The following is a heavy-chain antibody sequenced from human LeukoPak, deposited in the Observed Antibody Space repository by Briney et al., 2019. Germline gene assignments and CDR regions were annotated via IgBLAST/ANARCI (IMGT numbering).Heavy chain of an antibody. D-gene: IGHD5-12*01. CDR3: ARDRIPFRYSGYEPFDY. CDR1: GFTFSSYS. CDR2: ISSSSSTI. J-gene: IGHJ4*02. V-gene: IGHV3-48*01. Sequence: GGSLRLSCAASGFTFSSYSMNWVRQAPGKGLEWVSYISSSSSTIYYADSVKGRFTISRDNAKNSLYLQMNSLRAEDTAVYYCARDRIPFRYSGYEPFDYWGQGTLSPSPQ.